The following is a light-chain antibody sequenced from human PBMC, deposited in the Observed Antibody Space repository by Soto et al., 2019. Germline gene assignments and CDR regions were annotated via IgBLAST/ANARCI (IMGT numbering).Light chain of an antibody. Sequence: QSVLTQPPSVSEAPGQRVTISCTGSSSNMGAGYEAHWYQQVPGTAPKLLIYENNNRPSGVPDRFSGSKSGTSASLAITGLQAEDEAEYYCQSYDSSLSGDVFGTGTKVTVL. CDR2: ENN. J-gene: IGLJ1*01. V-gene: IGLV1-40*01. CDR1: SSNMGAGYE. CDR3: QSYDSSLSGDV.